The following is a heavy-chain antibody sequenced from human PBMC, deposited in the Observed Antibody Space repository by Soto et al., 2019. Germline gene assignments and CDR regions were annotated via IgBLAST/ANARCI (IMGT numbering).Heavy chain of an antibody. J-gene: IGHJ4*02. Sequence: QITLKESGPTLVKPTQTLTLTCSFSGFSLSTRGVGVGWIRQPPGKALEWLALIFWDDDKWYSPSLRSRLTITEHTTKNQVVLTITNMYPVDTATYYCAHRSRGYAYYFDQWGQGTLVTVSS. CDR3: AHRSRGYAYYFDQ. D-gene: IGHD5-12*01. CDR1: GFSLSTRGVG. CDR2: IFWDDDK. V-gene: IGHV2-5*02.